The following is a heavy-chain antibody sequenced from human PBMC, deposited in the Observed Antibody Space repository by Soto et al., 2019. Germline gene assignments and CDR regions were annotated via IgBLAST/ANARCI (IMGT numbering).Heavy chain of an antibody. Sequence: QVKLVQSGADVKKPGASVKVSCKASGYNFTSYGISWVRQAPGQGLEWMGWISPHNDRTKYARRFQDRVTMTTETPTSTVYMELGSLRSDDTAVYYCARDLYYSSGRYFDHDAVDIWGQGTVVTVSS. CDR3: ARDLYYSSGRYFDHDAVDI. CDR1: GYNFTSYG. D-gene: IGHD6-19*01. J-gene: IGHJ3*02. V-gene: IGHV1-18*01. CDR2: ISPHNDRT.